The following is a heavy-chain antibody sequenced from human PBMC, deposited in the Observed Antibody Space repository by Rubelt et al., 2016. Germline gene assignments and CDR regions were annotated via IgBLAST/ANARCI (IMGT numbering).Heavy chain of an antibody. CDR3: ARDRYYYGMDV. CDR1: GYSISSGYY. V-gene: IGHV4-38-2*02. Sequence: QVQLQESGPGLVKPSETLSLTCTVSGYSISSGYYWGWIRQPPGKGLEWIGSIYHSGSIYYNPSLKSRVTISVGTSKNQFSLKLSSVTAADTAVYYCARDRYYYGMDVWGQGTTVTVSS. J-gene: IGHJ6*02. CDR2: IYHSGSI.